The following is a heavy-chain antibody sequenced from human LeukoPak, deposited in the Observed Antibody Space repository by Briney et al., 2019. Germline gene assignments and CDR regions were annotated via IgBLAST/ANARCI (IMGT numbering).Heavy chain of an antibody. D-gene: IGHD1-26*01. Sequence: GGSLRLSCAASGFTFSSYSMNWVRQAPGKGLEWVSSISSSSSYIYYADSVKGRFTISRDNAKNSLYLQMNSLRAEDTAVYYCARDLGSYSYSYGMDVWGQGTTVTVSS. CDR3: ARDLGSYSYSYGMDV. V-gene: IGHV3-21*01. J-gene: IGHJ6*02. CDR1: GFTFSSYS. CDR2: ISSSSSYI.